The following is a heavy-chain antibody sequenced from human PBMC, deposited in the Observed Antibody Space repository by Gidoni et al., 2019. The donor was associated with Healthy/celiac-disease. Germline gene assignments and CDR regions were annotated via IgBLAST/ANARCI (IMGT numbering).Heavy chain of an antibody. V-gene: IGHV3-23*01. CDR2: ISGSGGST. J-gene: IGHJ4*02. CDR3: AKAYYYGSGSYYPTDY. Sequence: EVQLLESGGVLVQPGGSLRLSCAASGCTFSSYAMSWVRQAPGKGLEWFSAISGSGGSTYYADSVKGRFTISRDNSKNTLYLQMNSLRAEDTAVYYCAKAYYYGSGSYYPTDYWGQGTLVTVSS. D-gene: IGHD3-10*01. CDR1: GCTFSSYA.